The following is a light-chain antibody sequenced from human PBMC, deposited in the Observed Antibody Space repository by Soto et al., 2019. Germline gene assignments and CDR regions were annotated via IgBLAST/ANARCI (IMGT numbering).Light chain of an antibody. CDR1: SSDVGGYNY. J-gene: IGLJ2*01. V-gene: IGLV2-8*01. CDR2: EVS. Sequence: QSVLTQPPSAAGSPGQSVTISCTGTSSDVGGYNYVSWYQQHPGKAPKLMMYEVSKRPSGVPDGFSGSKSGNTTSLTVSGLQAEDEADYYCSSYAGSNNFVVFGGGTKVTVL. CDR3: SSYAGSNNFVV.